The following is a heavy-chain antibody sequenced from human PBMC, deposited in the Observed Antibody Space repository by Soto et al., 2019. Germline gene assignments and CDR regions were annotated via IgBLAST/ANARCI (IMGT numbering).Heavy chain of an antibody. CDR3: AKGFRSLEWYSLAPFDY. V-gene: IGHV3-23*01. CDR1: GFTFDTYA. Sequence: GGSLRLSCVASGFTFDTYALNWVRQAPGKGLEWVSAIGSSGSTYYADSVKGRFTISRDTPKKTLYLQMNSLRVEDTAKYYCAKGFRSLEWYSLAPFDYWGQGTLVTVSS. CDR2: IGSSGST. J-gene: IGHJ4*02. D-gene: IGHD3-3*01.